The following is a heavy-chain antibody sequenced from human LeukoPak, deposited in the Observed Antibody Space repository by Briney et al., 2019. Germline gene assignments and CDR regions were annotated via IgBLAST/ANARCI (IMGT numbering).Heavy chain of an antibody. D-gene: IGHD5-18*01. Sequence: PGGSLRLSCAASGFTFSSYGMHWVRQAPGKGLEWVAVISYDGSNKYYADSVKGRFTVSRDNSKNTLYLQMNSLRAEDTAVYYCAKDFVGYSYGAFDCWGQGTLVTVSS. CDR1: GFTFSSYG. CDR3: AKDFVGYSYGAFDC. J-gene: IGHJ4*02. V-gene: IGHV3-30*18. CDR2: ISYDGSNK.